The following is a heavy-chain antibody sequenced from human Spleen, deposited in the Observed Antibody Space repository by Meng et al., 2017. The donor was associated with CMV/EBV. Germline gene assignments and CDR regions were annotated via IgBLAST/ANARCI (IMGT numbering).Heavy chain of an antibody. CDR2: IITILETA. V-gene: IGHV1-69*16. D-gene: IGHD3-22*01. Sequence: SVKVSCKDSGYTFIGYYMHWMRQAPGQGLEWMGGIITILETANYAQKFQGRVTITTDESTTTAYMELSSLRSEDTAVYYCARVHLYYERPHYFDYWGQGTLVTVSS. CDR3: ARVHLYYERPHYFDY. CDR1: GYTFIGYY. J-gene: IGHJ4*02.